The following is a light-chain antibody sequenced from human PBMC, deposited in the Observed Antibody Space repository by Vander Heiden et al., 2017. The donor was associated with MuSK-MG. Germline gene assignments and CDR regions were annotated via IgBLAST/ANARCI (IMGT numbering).Light chain of an antibody. Sequence: ALRMTQSPSSFSASTGDRVTITCRASQGISSYLAWYQQKPGKAPKLLIYAASTLQSGVPSRFSGSGSGTDFTLTISCLQSEDFATYYCQQDYSYPLTFGQGTKVEIK. CDR3: QQDYSYPLT. V-gene: IGKV1-8*01. CDR2: AAS. J-gene: IGKJ1*01. CDR1: QGISSY.